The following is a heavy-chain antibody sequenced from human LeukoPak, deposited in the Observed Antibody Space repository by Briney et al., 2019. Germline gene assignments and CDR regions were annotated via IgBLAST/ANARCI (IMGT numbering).Heavy chain of an antibody. Sequence: GGSLRLSCAASGFTFSSYAMSWVRQAPGKGLEWVSAISGSGGSTYYADSVKGRFTISRDNSKNTLYLQMNSLRAEDTAVYYCAKDSYYGSGSYYNVGDFDYWGQGTLVTVSS. J-gene: IGHJ4*02. V-gene: IGHV3-23*01. CDR2: ISGSGGST. CDR3: AKDSYYGSGSYYNVGDFDY. D-gene: IGHD3-10*01. CDR1: GFTFSSYA.